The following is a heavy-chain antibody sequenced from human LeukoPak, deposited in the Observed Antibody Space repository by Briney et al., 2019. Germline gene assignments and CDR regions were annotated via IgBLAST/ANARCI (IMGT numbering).Heavy chain of an antibody. CDR2: ISSSSSYI. V-gene: IGHV3-21*01. CDR1: GFTFSSYS. J-gene: IGHJ3*02. CDR3: ARGPSIAARYDAFDT. Sequence: GGSLRLSCAVSGFTFSSYSMNWVRQAPGKGLEWVSSISSSSSYIYYADSVKGRFTISRDNAKNSLYLQVISLRAEDTAVYYCARGPSIAARYDAFDTWGQGTMVTVSS. D-gene: IGHD6-6*01.